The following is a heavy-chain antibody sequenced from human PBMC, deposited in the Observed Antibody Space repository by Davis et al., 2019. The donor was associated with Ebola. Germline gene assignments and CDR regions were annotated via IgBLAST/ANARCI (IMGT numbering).Heavy chain of an antibody. J-gene: IGHJ4*02. D-gene: IGHD1-1*01. CDR1: GFTFSSYA. Sequence: GESLKISCAASGFTFSSYAMHWVRQAPGKGLEWVAVISYDGSNKYYADSVKGRFTISRDNSKNTLYLQMTRLRAEDTAVYYCAREVQLEGFTDYWGQGTLVTVSS. CDR2: ISYDGSNK. CDR3: AREVQLEGFTDY. V-gene: IGHV3-30-3*01.